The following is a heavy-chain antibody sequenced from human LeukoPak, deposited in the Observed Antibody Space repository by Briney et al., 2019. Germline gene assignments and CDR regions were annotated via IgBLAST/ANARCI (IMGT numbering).Heavy chain of an antibody. Sequence: ASVKVSCKVSGYTLTELSMHWVRQAPGKGLEWMGGFDPEDGETIYAQKFQGRVTMTRDTSTSTVYMELSSLRSEDTAVYSCARGGTPRGYFDYWGQGTLVTVSS. CDR2: FDPEDGET. D-gene: IGHD1-7*01. V-gene: IGHV1-24*01. CDR3: ARGGTPRGYFDY. J-gene: IGHJ4*02. CDR1: GYTLTELS.